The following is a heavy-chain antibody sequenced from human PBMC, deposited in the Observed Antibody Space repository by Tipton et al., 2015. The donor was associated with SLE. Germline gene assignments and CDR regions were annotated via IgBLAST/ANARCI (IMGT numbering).Heavy chain of an antibody. CDR2: ISSTSSYT. J-gene: IGHJ4*02. V-gene: IGHV3-11*05. CDR1: GFTFSDYY. D-gene: IGHD6-19*01. CDR3: ARVGQTVAGRGDFDY. Sequence: GSLRLSCAASGFTFSDYYMSWIRQAPGKGLEWVSYISSTSSYTNYADSVKGRFTISRDNAKNSLYVQMNSLRAEDTAVYYCARVGQTVAGRGDFDYWGQGTLVTVSS.